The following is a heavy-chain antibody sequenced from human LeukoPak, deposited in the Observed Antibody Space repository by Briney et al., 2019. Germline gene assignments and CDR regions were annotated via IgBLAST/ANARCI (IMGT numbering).Heavy chain of an antibody. Sequence: PSETLSLTCTVSGGSISSGSYYWSWIRQPAGKGLEWIGRIYTSGSTNYNPSLKSRVTISVDTSKNQFSLKLSSVTAADTAVYYCARGIAAAGVFDYWGQGTLVTVSS. J-gene: IGHJ4*02. CDR2: IYTSGST. D-gene: IGHD6-13*01. V-gene: IGHV4-61*02. CDR3: ARGIAAAGVFDY. CDR1: GGSISSGSYY.